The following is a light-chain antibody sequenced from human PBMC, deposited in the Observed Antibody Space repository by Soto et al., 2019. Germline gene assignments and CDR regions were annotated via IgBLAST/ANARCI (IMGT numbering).Light chain of an antibody. CDR2: GNT. V-gene: IGLV1-40*01. Sequence: QSALTQPPSVYGAPGQMVTISCTGSSSNIGAGYDVHWYLQLPGTAPKLLIYGNTNRPSGVPDRFSGSKSGSSASLAITGLQAEDEADYYCQSHDSSLHASVFGTGTKVTVL. J-gene: IGLJ1*01. CDR3: QSHDSSLHASV. CDR1: SSNIGAGYD.